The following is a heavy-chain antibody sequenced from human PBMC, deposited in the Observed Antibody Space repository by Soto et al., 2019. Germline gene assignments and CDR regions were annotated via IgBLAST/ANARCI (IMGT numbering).Heavy chain of an antibody. D-gene: IGHD1-26*01. J-gene: IGHJ4*02. CDR1: GFTFDDYA. CDR3: AKDIGVGGADIFDS. V-gene: IGHV3-9*01. CDR2: ISWNSGSV. Sequence: EVRLVESGGGLVQPGRSLRLSCVASGFTFDDYAMNWVRQAPGKGLEWVSGISWNSGSVAYADSVKGRFTVSRDNAKNSLYLQMNSLRGEDTSLYYCAKDIGVGGADIFDSRGRGTLVTVSS.